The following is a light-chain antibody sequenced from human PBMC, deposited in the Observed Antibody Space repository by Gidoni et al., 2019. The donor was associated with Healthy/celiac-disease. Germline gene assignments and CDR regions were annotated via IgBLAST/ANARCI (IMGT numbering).Light chain of an antibody. CDR2: DAS. CDR1: QSVSSY. Sequence: EIVLTQSPATLSWSPGERATLSCRASQSVSSYLAWYQQKPGQAPRLLIYDASNRATGIPARFSGSGSGTDFTRTISSLEPEDFAVYYCQQRSNWPQFTFXPXTKVDIK. J-gene: IGKJ3*01. V-gene: IGKV3-11*01. CDR3: QQRSNWPQFT.